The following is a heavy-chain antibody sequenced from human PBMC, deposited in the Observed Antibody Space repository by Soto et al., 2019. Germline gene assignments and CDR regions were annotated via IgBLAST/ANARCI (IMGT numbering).Heavy chain of an antibody. CDR2: ISYDGSNK. V-gene: IGHV3-30-3*01. CDR1: GFTFSSYA. Sequence: GGSLRLSCAASGFTFSSYAMHWVRQAPGKGLEWVAVISYDGSNKYYADSVKGRFTISRDKSKNTLYMQMNSLRAEDTAVYYCARGGPRGGYCSGGSCYADYYYGMDVWGQGTTVTVSS. J-gene: IGHJ6*02. D-gene: IGHD2-15*01. CDR3: ARGGPRGGYCSGGSCYADYYYGMDV.